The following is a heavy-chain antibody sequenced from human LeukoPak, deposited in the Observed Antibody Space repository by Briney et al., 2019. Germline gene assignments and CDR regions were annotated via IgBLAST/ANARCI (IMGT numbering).Heavy chain of an antibody. Sequence: ASVKVSCKASGYTFTSYDINWVRQATGQELEWMGWINLTSGNTGYTQNFQGRLTVTRDTSINTAYMELNTLRSEDTAIYYCARVTGSIDYWGQGTLVTVSS. CDR1: GYTFTSYD. CDR3: ARVTGSIDY. CDR2: INLTSGNT. J-gene: IGHJ4*02. D-gene: IGHD1-26*01. V-gene: IGHV1-8*01.